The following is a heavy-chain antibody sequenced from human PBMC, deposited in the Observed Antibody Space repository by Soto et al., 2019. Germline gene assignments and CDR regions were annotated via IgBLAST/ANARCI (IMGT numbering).Heavy chain of an antibody. V-gene: IGHV4-59*08. CDR1: GGSISSYY. Sequence: SETLSLTCTVSGGSISSYYWSWIRQPPGKGLEWIGYIYYSGSTNYNPSLKSRVTISVDTSKNQFSLKLSSVTAADTAVYYCARYDYGEYFQHWGQGTLVTVSS. CDR3: ARYDYGEYFQH. CDR2: IYYSGST. J-gene: IGHJ1*01. D-gene: IGHD4-17*01.